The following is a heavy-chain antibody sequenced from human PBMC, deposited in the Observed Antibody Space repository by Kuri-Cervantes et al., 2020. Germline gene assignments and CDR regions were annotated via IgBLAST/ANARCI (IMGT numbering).Heavy chain of an antibody. J-gene: IGHJ4*02. CDR1: GGSISSSSYY. Sequence: SETLSLTCTVSGGSISSSSYYWAWIRQPPGMGLEWVGSIYYSGTTYYNPSLKSRLTISEDTPKNQFSLRLSSVTAADTAVYYCARSRGYSYGYCFDYWGQGTLVTVSS. V-gene: IGHV4-39*01. CDR2: IYYSGTT. D-gene: IGHD5-18*01. CDR3: ARSRGYSYGYCFDY.